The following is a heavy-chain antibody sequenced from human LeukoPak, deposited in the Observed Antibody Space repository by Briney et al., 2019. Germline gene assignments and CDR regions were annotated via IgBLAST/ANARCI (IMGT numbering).Heavy chain of an antibody. CDR2: INPKTGGT. CDR1: GYTFTGYY. Sequence: ASVKVSCKASGYTFTGYYMHWVRQAPGQGLEWMGWINPKTGGTNYAQKFQGRITMTRDTSISTLYMELRRLRSDDTAMYYCAREHSGYDFTSSGKDALDMWGQGTLVTVSS. V-gene: IGHV1-2*02. J-gene: IGHJ3*02. D-gene: IGHD5-12*01. CDR3: AREHSGYDFTSSGKDALDM.